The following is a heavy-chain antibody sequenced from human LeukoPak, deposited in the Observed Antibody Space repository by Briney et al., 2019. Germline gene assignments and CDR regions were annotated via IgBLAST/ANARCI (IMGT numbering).Heavy chain of an antibody. Sequence: GGPLRLSCAAPGFSVNSNYMSWVRQAPGKGLEWVLVIYSGGSTYYADSVKGRFTISRHISKNTLYLQMNSLRAEDTAVYYCARAGPYDAFDIWGQGTMVTVSS. CDR1: GFSVNSNY. CDR3: ARAGPYDAFDI. V-gene: IGHV3-53*04. J-gene: IGHJ3*02. CDR2: IYSGGST. D-gene: IGHD1-14*01.